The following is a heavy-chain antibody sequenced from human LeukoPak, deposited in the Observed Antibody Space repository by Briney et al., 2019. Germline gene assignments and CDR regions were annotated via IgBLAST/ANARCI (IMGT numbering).Heavy chain of an antibody. CDR3: AREGAHYDILTGYSRLNWFDP. J-gene: IGHJ5*02. CDR2: ITPNDGRP. V-gene: IGHV1-46*01. Sequence: ASVKISCKTSGYSFTAYDIHWIRQAPGQGLEWMGVITPNDGRPTYAQEFQGRLALTIDTSTSTVYLELSSLRSDDTAIYYCAREGAHYDILTGYSRLNWFDPWGQGTLVTVSS. D-gene: IGHD3-9*01. CDR1: GYSFTAYD.